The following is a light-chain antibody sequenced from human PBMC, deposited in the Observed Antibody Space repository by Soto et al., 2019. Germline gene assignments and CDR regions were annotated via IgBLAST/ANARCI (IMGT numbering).Light chain of an antibody. Sequence: EIQMTQAPSTLSGSLAYRFTITCLASQSINSWLAWYQQKPGKAPKLLIYDASSLESGVPSRFSGSGSGTEFTLTISSLQPDDFATYHCQQYDSYLWTCGQGTKVDIK. CDR3: QQYDSYLWT. CDR1: QSINSW. CDR2: DAS. J-gene: IGKJ1*01. V-gene: IGKV1-5*01.